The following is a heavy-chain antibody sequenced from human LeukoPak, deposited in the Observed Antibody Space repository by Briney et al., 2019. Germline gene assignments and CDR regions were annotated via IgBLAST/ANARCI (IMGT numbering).Heavy chain of an antibody. V-gene: IGHV4-31*03. J-gene: IGHJ6*02. CDR1: GGSISSGGYY. CDR2: IYYSGST. D-gene: IGHD2-21*02. CDR3: AARETDYYYYGMDV. Sequence: SETLSLTCTVSGGSISSGGYYWSWIRQHPGKGLEWIGNIYYSGSTYYNPSLKSRVTISVDTSKNQFSLKLSSVTAADTAVYYCAARETDYYYYGMDVWGQGTTVTVSS.